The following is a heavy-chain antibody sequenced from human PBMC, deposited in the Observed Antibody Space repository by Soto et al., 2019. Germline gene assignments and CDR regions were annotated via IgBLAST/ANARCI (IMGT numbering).Heavy chain of an antibody. CDR2: ISGRSAVP. D-gene: IGHD3-16*01. V-gene: IGHV3-23*01. CDR1: GLTLRSYA. CDR3: AKGGPFTGGFDP. Sequence: EGQLLPSGGDLVQPGGSLRLSCAGSGLTLRSYAMTWIRQTPETGLEWVSTISGRSAVPGYADSVNGRFTVSRGNSKNTLALQLNRLRPDDTAIYYCAKGGPFTGGFDPWGQGTLVTVAA. J-gene: IGHJ5*02.